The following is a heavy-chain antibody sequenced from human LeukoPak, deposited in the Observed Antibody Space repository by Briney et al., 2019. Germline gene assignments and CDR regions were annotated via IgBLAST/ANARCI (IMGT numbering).Heavy chain of an antibody. D-gene: IGHD3-22*01. V-gene: IGHV1-2*02. Sequence: ASVKVSCKACGYRFSDYYLHWVRQAPGQGLEWMGWINPDSGGTKYAQNYQGRVTMTRDTSITTAYMELSRLRSDDRAVYYCARGMYFYDTSGYPHPFDYWGQGTLVTVSS. CDR2: INPDSGGT. J-gene: IGHJ4*02. CDR1: GYRFSDYY. CDR3: ARGMYFYDTSGYPHPFDY.